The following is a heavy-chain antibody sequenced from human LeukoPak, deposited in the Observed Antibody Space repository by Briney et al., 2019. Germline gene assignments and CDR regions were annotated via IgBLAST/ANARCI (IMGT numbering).Heavy chain of an antibody. Sequence: GGSLRLSCAASGFTFSSYWMSWVRQAPGKGLEWVANIKQDGSEKYYVDSVKGRFTISRDNAKNSLYLKMNSLRAEDTAVYYCASYYDSSGYFDAFDIWGQGTMVTVSS. CDR1: GFTFSSYW. CDR3: ASYYDSSGYFDAFDI. CDR2: IKQDGSEK. J-gene: IGHJ3*02. V-gene: IGHV3-7*05. D-gene: IGHD3-22*01.